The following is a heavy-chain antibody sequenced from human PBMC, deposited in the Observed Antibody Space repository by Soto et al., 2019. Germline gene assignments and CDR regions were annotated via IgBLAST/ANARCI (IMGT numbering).Heavy chain of an antibody. D-gene: IGHD4-4*01. CDR2: ISSSSSYI. V-gene: IGHV3-21*01. J-gene: IGHJ4*02. CDR3: ARTYSNPMGVSEY. CDR1: GFPFSGYS. Sequence: PGGSLRVSCTASGFPFSGYSMNWVRPAPGKGLEWVSSISSSSSYIYYADSVKGRFNITRDNPNNSLYLQINSLRAEDTDEYYCARTYSNPMGVSEYWGPRTRVSVSA.